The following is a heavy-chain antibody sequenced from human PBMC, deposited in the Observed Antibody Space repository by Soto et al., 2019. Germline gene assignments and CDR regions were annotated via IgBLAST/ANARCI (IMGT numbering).Heavy chain of an antibody. CDR2: INAGNGNT. J-gene: IGHJ3*02. Sequence: ASVKVSCKASGYTFTSYAMHWVRQAPGQRLEWMGWINAGNGNTKYSQKFQGRVTITRDTSASTAYMELSSLRSEDTAVYYCARAHPLRYFDWLLRGDAFDICGQGTMVTVSS. V-gene: IGHV1-3*01. CDR1: GYTFTSYA. D-gene: IGHD3-9*01. CDR3: ARAHPLRYFDWLLRGDAFDI.